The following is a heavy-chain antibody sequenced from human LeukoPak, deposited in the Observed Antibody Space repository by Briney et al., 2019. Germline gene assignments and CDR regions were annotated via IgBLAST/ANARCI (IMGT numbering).Heavy chain of an antibody. CDR3: ARDHRSGCYFY. V-gene: IGHV3-7*01. D-gene: IGHD3-22*01. Sequence: GGSLRLSCAASGFTFSTYWMTWVRQAPGKGLEWVANIKEDGSAKYYVDSVKGRFSISRDNAKDSLYLQMNSLRAEDTAVYYCARDHRSGCYFYWGHGTQVTVSS. CDR2: IKEDGSAK. J-gene: IGHJ4*01. CDR1: GFTFSTYW.